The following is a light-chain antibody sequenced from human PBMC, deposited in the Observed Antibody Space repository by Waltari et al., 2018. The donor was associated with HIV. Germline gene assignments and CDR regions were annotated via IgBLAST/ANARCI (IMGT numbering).Light chain of an antibody. CDR1: SSDVGGYNY. Sequence: QSALTQPASVSGSPGQSLTISCTGTSSDVGGYNYVSWYQQHPGKAPKLTIYDVSNRPSGVSNRFSGSKTGNTASLTVSGLQAEDEADYYCSSYTSSSPYAFGTGTKVTVL. J-gene: IGLJ1*01. CDR3: SSYTSSSPYA. V-gene: IGLV2-14*03. CDR2: DVS.